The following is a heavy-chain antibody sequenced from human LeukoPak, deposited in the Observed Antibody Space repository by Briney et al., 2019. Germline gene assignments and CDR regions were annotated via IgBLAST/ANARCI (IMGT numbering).Heavy chain of an antibody. CDR1: GYTFTSYG. CDR3: ARDRVGLYGSGSSTDY. J-gene: IGHJ4*02. CDR2: ISAYNGNT. Sequence: ASVKVSCKASGYTFTSYGISWVRQAPGQGLEWMGWISAYNGNTKYAQKLQGRVTMTTDTSTSTAYMELRSLRFDDTAVYYCARDRVGLYGSGSSTDYWGQGTLVTVSS. D-gene: IGHD3-10*01. V-gene: IGHV1-18*01.